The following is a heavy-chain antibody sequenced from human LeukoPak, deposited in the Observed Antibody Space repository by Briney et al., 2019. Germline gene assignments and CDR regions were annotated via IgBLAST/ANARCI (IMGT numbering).Heavy chain of an antibody. J-gene: IGHJ2*01. V-gene: IGHV4-30-4*08. Sequence: PSETLSLTCTVSGGSFSSGDYYWSWVRQPPGKGLEYIGYIYYSGSTYYNPSLKSRVTTSIDTSKNQFSLKLRSVTAADTAVYYCARRLSSSWLGYFDLWGRGTLVTVSS. D-gene: IGHD6-13*01. CDR3: ARRLSSSWLGYFDL. CDR2: IYYSGST. CDR1: GGSFSSGDYY.